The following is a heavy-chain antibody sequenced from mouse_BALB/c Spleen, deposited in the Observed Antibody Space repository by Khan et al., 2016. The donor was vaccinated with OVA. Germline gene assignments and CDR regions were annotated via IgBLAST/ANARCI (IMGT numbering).Heavy chain of an antibody. CDR1: GFSLTTYG. CDR3: AKKMITYYAMDY. J-gene: IGHJ4*01. V-gene: IGHV2-5-1*01. CDR2: IWRGGST. Sequence: VQLQESGPSLVQPSQSLSITCTVSGFSLTTYGVHWVRQSPGKGLEWLGVIWRGGSTDYNAAFMSRLSITKDNSKSQVFFKMNSLQADDTAIYYCAKKMITYYAMDYWGQGTSVTGTS. D-gene: IGHD2-4*01.